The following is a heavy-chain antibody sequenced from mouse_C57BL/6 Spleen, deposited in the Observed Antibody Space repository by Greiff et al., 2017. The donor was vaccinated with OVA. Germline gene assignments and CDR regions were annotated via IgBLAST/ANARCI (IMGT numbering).Heavy chain of an antibody. Sequence: VQLQQSGPGLVQPSQSLSITCTVSGFSLTSYGVHWVRQSPGKGLEWLGVIWSGGSTDYNAAFISRLSISKDNSKSQVFFKMNSLQADDTAIYYCARGGKITTVVAPHFDYWGQGTTLTVSS. D-gene: IGHD1-1*01. CDR3: ARGGKITTVVAPHFDY. CDR1: GFSLTSYG. V-gene: IGHV2-2*01. J-gene: IGHJ2*01. CDR2: IWSGGST.